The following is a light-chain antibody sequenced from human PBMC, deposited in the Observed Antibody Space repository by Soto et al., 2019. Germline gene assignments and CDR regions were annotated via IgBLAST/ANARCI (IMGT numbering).Light chain of an antibody. CDR3: QQYGNLPRT. Sequence: EIVLTQSPGTLSLSPGERATLSCRASQSISNNFLGWYQQKPGQAPRLLIYGASSRAAGIPDRFSGSGSGTDFTLTISRLEPEDFAVYYCQQYGNLPRTFGQGTKVEIK. CDR2: GAS. V-gene: IGKV3-20*01. CDR1: QSISNNF. J-gene: IGKJ1*01.